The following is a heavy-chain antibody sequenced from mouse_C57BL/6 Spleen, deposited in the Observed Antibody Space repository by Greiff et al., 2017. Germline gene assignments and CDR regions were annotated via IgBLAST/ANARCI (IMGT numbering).Heavy chain of an antibody. CDR3: ERWDSYYVYWYFDV. D-gene: IGHD2-12*01. Sequence: VQLQESGPELVKPGASVKISCKASGYAFSSSWMNWVKQRPGKGLEWIGRIYPGDGDTNYNGTFKGKATLTADKSSSTAYMQLSSLTSEDSAVYFCERWDSYYVYWYFDVWGTGTTVTVSS. J-gene: IGHJ1*03. V-gene: IGHV1-82*01. CDR1: GYAFSSSW. CDR2: IYPGDGDT.